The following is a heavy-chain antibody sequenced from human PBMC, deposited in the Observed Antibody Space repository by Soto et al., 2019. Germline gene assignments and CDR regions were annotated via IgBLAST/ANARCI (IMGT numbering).Heavy chain of an antibody. CDR2: IYYSGST. J-gene: IGHJ5*02. Sequence: NPSETLSLTCTVSGGSISSGDYYWSWIRQPPGKGLEWIGYIYYSGSTYYNPSLKSRVTISVDTSKNQFSLKLSSVTAADTAVYYCARGMNMIVVASNWFDPWGQGTLVTSPQ. D-gene: IGHD3-22*01. V-gene: IGHV4-30-4*01. CDR3: ARGMNMIVVASNWFDP. CDR1: GGSISSGDYY.